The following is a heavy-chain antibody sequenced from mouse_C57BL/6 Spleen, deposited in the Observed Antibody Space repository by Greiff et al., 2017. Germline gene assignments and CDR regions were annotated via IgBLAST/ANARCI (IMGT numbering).Heavy chain of an antibody. J-gene: IGHJ4*01. CDR2: IHPNSGST. Sequence: QVQLQQPGAELVKPGASVKLSCKASGYTFTSYWMHWVKQRPGQGLEWIGMIHPNSGSTNYNEKFKSKATLTVAKSSSTAYMQLSSLTSEDSAVYYCARKPPLGGIAMDYWGQGTSVTVSS. D-gene: IGHD2-14*01. CDR1: GYTFTSYW. CDR3: ARKPPLGGIAMDY. V-gene: IGHV1-64*01.